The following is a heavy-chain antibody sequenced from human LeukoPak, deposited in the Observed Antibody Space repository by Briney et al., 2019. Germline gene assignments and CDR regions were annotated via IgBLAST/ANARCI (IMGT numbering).Heavy chain of an antibody. CDR3: AKDQAASSSWGYYYGMDV. CDR2: ISGSGGST. V-gene: IGHV3-23*01. D-gene: IGHD6-13*01. CDR1: GFTLSSHG. Sequence: GGSLRLSCAASGFTLSSHGMSWVRQAPGKGLEWVSAISGSGGSTYYADSVKGRFTISSDNSKNTLFLQMNSLRAEDTAVYYCAKDQAASSSWGYYYGMDVWGQGTTVTVSS. J-gene: IGHJ6*02.